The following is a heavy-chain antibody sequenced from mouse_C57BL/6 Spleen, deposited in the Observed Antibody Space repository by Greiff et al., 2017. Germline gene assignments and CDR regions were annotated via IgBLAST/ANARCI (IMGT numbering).Heavy chain of an antibody. CDR1: GFTFSDYG. V-gene: IGHV5-17*01. J-gene: IGHJ1*03. CDR3: ARPGDDYGWYFDV. Sequence: EVKLVESGGGLVKPGGSLKLSCAASGFTFSDYGMHWVRQAPEKGLEWVAYISSGSSTIYYADTVKGRFTISRDNAKNTLFLQMTSLRAEDTAMYYCARPGDDYGWYFDVWGTGTTVTVSS. D-gene: IGHD1-1*01. CDR2: ISSGSSTI.